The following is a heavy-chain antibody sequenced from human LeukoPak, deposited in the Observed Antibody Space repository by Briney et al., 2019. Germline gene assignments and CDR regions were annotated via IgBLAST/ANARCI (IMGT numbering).Heavy chain of an antibody. CDR1: GFTFSNYD. V-gene: IGHV3-30*04. J-gene: IGHJ6*03. D-gene: IGHD3-9*01. CDR2: ISYRGSNK. Sequence: GGSLRLSCAASGFTFSNYDMHWVRQAPAKGLEWVALISYRGSNKYYADSVKGRFTISRDNSKNTLYLQMNSLRAEDTAVYYCAKVGWYYDILNPLTSYYYYYMDVWGKGTTVTISS. CDR3: AKVGWYYDILNPLTSYYYYYMDV.